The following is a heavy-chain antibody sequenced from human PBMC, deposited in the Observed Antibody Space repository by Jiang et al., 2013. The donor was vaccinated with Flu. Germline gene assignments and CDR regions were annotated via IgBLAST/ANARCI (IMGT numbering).Heavy chain of an antibody. J-gene: IGHJ4*02. D-gene: IGHD5-18*01. CDR2: ISYDGSNK. Sequence: SYAMHWVRQAPGKGLEWVAVISYDGSNKYYADSVKGRFTISRDNSKNTLYLQMNSLRAEDTAVYYCARGTWIQPRFDYWGQGTLVTVSS. V-gene: IGHV3-30*14. CDR3: ARGTWIQPRFDY. CDR1: SYA.